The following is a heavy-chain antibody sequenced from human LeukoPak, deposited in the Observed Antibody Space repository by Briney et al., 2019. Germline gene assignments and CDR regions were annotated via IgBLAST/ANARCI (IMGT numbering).Heavy chain of an antibody. CDR3: AIGRITIFGVVIIRYYFDY. Sequence: ASVKVSCKASGYTFTSYDINWVRQASGQGLEWMGWMNPNSGNTGYAQKFQGRVTMTRNTSISTAYMELSSLRSEDTAVYYCAIGRITIFGVVIIRYYFDYWGQGTLVTVSS. J-gene: IGHJ4*02. V-gene: IGHV1-8*01. D-gene: IGHD3-3*01. CDR2: MNPNSGNT. CDR1: GYTFTSYD.